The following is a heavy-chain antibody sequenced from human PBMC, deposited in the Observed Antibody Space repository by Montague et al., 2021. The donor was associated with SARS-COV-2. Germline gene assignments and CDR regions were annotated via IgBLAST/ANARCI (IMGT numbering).Heavy chain of an antibody. J-gene: IGHJ6*02. D-gene: IGHD3-9*01. Sequence: SLSLSFSASGFTFSSYALHWVRQAPGKGLEWVADISNEGSYKYYADSVKGRFTISRDNSKNTLYLDMNSLRAEDTALYYCARNLESTGYFDPYYYHGIDVWGQGTTVTVSS. CDR1: GFTFSSYA. CDR2: ISNEGSYK. CDR3: ARNLESTGYFDPYYYHGIDV. V-gene: IGHV3-30*04.